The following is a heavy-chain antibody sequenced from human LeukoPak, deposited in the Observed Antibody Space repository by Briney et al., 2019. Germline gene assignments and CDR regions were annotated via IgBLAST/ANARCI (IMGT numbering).Heavy chain of an antibody. V-gene: IGHV4-59*01. D-gene: IGHD6-13*01. CDR1: GGSISSYY. CDR2: IYYNGNT. Sequence: SETLSLTCTVSGGSISSYYWSWIRQDPGEGLEWIGYIYYNGNTNYNPSLKSRVTMSVDTSKNQFSLKLSSVTAADTAVYYCARDRSSSDYWGQGTLITVSS. J-gene: IGHJ4*02. CDR3: ARDRSSSDY.